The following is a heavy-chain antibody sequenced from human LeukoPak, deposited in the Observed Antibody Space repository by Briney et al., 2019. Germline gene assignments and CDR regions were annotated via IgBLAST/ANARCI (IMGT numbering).Heavy chain of an antibody. Sequence: SETLSLTCTVSGGSISSYYWSWIPQPAGKGLEWIGRIYTSGSTNYNPSLKSRVTMSVDTSKNQFSLKLSSVTAADTAVYYCAREWVRAYVSPEHSNSLQRENWFDPWGQGTLVTVSS. J-gene: IGHJ5*02. D-gene: IGHD6-6*01. CDR2: IYTSGST. V-gene: IGHV4-4*07. CDR1: GGSISSYY. CDR3: AREWVRAYVSPEHSNSLQRENWFDP.